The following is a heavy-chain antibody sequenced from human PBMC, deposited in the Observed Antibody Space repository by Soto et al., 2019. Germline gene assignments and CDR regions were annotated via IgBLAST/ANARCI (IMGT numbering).Heavy chain of an antibody. CDR1: GGTFSSYA. D-gene: IGHD7-27*01. V-gene: IGHV1-69*12. CDR2: IIPIFGTA. Sequence: QVQLVQSGAEVKKPGSSVKVSCKASGGTFSSYAIDWVRQAPGQGLEWMGGIIPIFGTADYAQKFQGRVTITAEESTSTAYMELGILRTEDTAVYYCARGRTGGGWGYYFDYWGQGTLVTVSS. J-gene: IGHJ4*02. CDR3: ARGRTGGGWGYYFDY.